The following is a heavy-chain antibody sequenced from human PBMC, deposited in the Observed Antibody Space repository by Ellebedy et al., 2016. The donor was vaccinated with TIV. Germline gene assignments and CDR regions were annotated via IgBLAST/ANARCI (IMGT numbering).Heavy chain of an antibody. D-gene: IGHD5-24*01. Sequence: AASVKVSCKASGYTFTSYGISWVRQAPGQGLEWMGWISAYNDNTNYAQKLQGRVTMTTDTSTSTAYMELRSLRSDDTAVYYCATVFDGYRGLDYWGQGTLVTVSS. CDR1: GYTFTSYG. CDR3: ATVFDGYRGLDY. CDR2: ISAYNDNT. J-gene: IGHJ4*02. V-gene: IGHV1-18*04.